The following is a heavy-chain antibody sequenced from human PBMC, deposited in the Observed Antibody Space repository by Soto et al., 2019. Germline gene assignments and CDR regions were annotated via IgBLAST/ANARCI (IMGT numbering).Heavy chain of an antibody. J-gene: IGHJ6*03. D-gene: IGHD2-2*01. CDR3: ARDRSFSSTSCYLTGVSDSYYMDV. CDR2: ISGGGGST. V-gene: IGHV3-23*01. CDR1: GFTFSSYI. Sequence: GGSLRLSCAASGFTFSSYIMTWVRQAPGKGLEWVSAISGGGGSTYYVDSVKGRFTISRDNAKNPLYLQMNSLRAEDTAVYYCARDRSFSSTSCYLTGVSDSYYMDVWGKGTTVTVSS.